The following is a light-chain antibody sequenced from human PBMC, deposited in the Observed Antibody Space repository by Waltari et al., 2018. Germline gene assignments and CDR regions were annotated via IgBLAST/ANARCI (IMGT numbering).Light chain of an antibody. CDR3: SSFAGFNNVI. V-gene: IGLV2-8*01. Sequence: QSALTQPPSASGSLGQSVTISCTGTSSNIGGFRFVSWCQQHPGKAPKLIIFEVNKRPSGVPDRFSGSKSGNTASLTVSGLQPEDEAEYFCSSFAGFNNVIFGVGTKVTVL. CDR1: SSNIGGFRF. J-gene: IGLJ2*01. CDR2: EVN.